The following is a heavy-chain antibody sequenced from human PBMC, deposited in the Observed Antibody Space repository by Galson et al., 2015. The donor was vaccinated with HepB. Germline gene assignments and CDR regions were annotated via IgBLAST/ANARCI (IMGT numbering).Heavy chain of an antibody. V-gene: IGHV1-2*06. J-gene: IGHJ4*02. CDR2: IKPDRSGT. Sequence: SVKVSCKASGYTFTGSYIHWVRQAPGQGFEWMGRIKPDRSGTAYAQKFQGRVTMTRSTYISTVYMDLRRLRSDDPAVYDCARINSGFCSSTTCRPDYWGQGTLVTVSS. D-gene: IGHD2-2*01. CDR1: GYTFTGSY. CDR3: ARINSGFCSSTTCRPDY.